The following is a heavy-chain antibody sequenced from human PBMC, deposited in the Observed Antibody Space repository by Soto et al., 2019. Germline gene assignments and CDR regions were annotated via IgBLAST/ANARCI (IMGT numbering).Heavy chain of an antibody. CDR2: INAGNGNT. CDR1: GYTFTSYA. Sequence: ASVKVSCKASGYTFTSYAMHWVRQAPGQRLEWMGWINAGNGNTKYSQKFQGRVTITRDTSASTAYMELSSLRSEDTAVYYCARVFYDILTGHRGEFDYWGQGTLVTVPQ. D-gene: IGHD3-9*01. V-gene: IGHV1-3*01. J-gene: IGHJ4*02. CDR3: ARVFYDILTGHRGEFDY.